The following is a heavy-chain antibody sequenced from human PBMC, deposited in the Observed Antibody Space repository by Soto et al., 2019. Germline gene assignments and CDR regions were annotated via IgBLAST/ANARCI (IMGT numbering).Heavy chain of an antibody. CDR3: ARAVTTEFDY. D-gene: IGHD4-4*01. CDR1: GFTFSSYA. CDR2: ISYDGSNK. J-gene: IGHJ4*02. Sequence: GGSLRLSRAASGFTFSSYAMHWVRQAPGKGLEWVAVISYDGSNKYYADSVKGRFTISRDNSKNTLYLQMNSLRAEDTAVYYCARAVTTEFDYWGQGTLVTVSS. V-gene: IGHV3-30-3*01.